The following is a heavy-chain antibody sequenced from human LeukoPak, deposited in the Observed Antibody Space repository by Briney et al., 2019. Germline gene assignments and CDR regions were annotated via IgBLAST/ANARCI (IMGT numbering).Heavy chain of an antibody. J-gene: IGHJ3*02. CDR1: GDSISSYY. CDR2: IYYSGST. D-gene: IGHD1-26*01. V-gene: IGHV4-59*01. CDR3: ARDLSGDAFDI. Sequence: SETLSLTCTVSGDSISSYYWSWIRQPPGKGPEWIGYIYYSGSTNYNPSLKSRVTISVDTSKNQFSLKLSSVTAADTAVYYCARDLSGDAFDIWGQGTMVTVSS.